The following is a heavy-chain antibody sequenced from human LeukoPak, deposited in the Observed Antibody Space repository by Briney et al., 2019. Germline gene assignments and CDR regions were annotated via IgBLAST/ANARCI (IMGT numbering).Heavy chain of an antibody. CDR2: IKRKIEGETT. CDR3: ATSIDNDAFDI. V-gene: IGHV3-15*01. D-gene: IGHD2-15*01. J-gene: IGHJ3*02. CDR1: GFTLSNVW. Sequence: GGSLRLSCTASGFTLSNVWMTWVRQAPGKGLEWVGRIKRKIEGETTDYATPVKGRFTISRDDSRDTLYLQMNSLKTEDTAVYYCATSIDNDAFDIWGQGTMVTVSS.